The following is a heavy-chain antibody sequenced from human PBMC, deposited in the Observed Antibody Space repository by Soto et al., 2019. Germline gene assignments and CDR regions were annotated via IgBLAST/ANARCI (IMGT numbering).Heavy chain of an antibody. CDR3: ARGYGDYSWFDS. J-gene: IGHJ5*01. Sequence: PSETLSLTCTAPGGSVNSRGYYWGWIRQPPGKGLEWIGTIYFRRNTYYNPSLKSRVTISVDTSKSQFSLRLSSVTAADSAVYYCARGYGDYSWFDSWGQGTLVTVSS. D-gene: IGHD2-21*02. V-gene: IGHV4-39*01. CDR1: GGSVNSRGYY. CDR2: IYFRRNT.